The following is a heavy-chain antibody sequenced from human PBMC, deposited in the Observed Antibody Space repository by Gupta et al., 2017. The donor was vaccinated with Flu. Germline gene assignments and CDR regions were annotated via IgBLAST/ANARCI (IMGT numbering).Heavy chain of an antibody. CDR3: ARGHCTSSSCYSDYFDY. J-gene: IGHJ4*02. CDR1: GFSVSDNY. D-gene: IGHD2-2*01. V-gene: IGHV3-66*02. CDR2: VYSGGST. Sequence: EVQLVESGGNLVQPGGSLRLSCAASGFSVSDNYMNWVRQAPGKGLEWVSVVYSGGSTYYADSVKGRFTISRDTSKNTLFLQMDSLRPEDTAVYYCARGHCTSSSCYSDYFDYWGQGAQVTVSS.